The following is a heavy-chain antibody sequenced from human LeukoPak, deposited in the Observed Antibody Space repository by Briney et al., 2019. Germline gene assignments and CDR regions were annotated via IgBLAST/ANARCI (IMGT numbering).Heavy chain of an antibody. CDR1: GGSFSSGSYY. CDR2: IYYSGST. Sequence: SETLSLTCTVSGGSFSSGSYYWSWIRQPPGKGLEWIGYIYYSGSTNYNPSLKRRVTISVDTSKNQFSLKLSSVTAADTAVYYCARYYDTSDYYDYWGQGTLVTVSS. J-gene: IGHJ4*02. CDR3: ARYYDTSDYYDY. D-gene: IGHD3-22*01. V-gene: IGHV4-61*01.